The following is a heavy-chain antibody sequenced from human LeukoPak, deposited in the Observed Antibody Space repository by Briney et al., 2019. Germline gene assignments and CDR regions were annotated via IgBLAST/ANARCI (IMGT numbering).Heavy chain of an antibody. CDR2: ISSSSSYI. V-gene: IGHV3-21*01. D-gene: IGHD6-19*01. CDR1: GFTFTSYG. CDR3: TRGAGTGWLFDW. J-gene: IGHJ4*02. Sequence: GGSLRLSCAASGFTFTSYGMTWVRQAPGKGLEWVSSISSSSSYIYYSDSVKGRFTISRDNAKISLYLQMNSLKADDTAVYYCTRGAGTGWLFDWWSQGTLATAS.